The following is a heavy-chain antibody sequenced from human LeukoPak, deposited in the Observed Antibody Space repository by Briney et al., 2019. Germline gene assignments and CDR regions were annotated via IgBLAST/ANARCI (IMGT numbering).Heavy chain of an antibody. CDR3: ATDYRWLLWFGELSY. D-gene: IGHD3-10*01. J-gene: IGHJ4*02. CDR1: GFTFSSYA. CDR2: ISGSGGST. V-gene: IGHV3-23*01. Sequence: GGSLRLSCAASGFTFSSYAMSWVRQAPGKGLEWVSAISGSGGSTYYADSVKGRFTISRDNSKNTLYLQMNSLRAEDTAVYYCATDYRWLLWFGELSYWGQGTLVTVSS.